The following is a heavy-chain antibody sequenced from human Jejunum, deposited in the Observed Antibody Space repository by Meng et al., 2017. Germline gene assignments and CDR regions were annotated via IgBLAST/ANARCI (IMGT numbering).Heavy chain of an antibody. J-gene: IGHJ3*02. CDR3: ARDPNFSAFDI. CDR2: IKEDGSVK. CDR1: GFTFSSSW. Sequence: GESLKISCAASGFTFSSSWMAWVRQTPGTGLEWVANIKEDGSVKNHVDSVKGRFTVSRDNAENSLYLQMTSLRVEDTTIYYCARDPNFSAFDIWGQGTMVTVSS. D-gene: IGHD2/OR15-2a*01. V-gene: IGHV3-7*01.